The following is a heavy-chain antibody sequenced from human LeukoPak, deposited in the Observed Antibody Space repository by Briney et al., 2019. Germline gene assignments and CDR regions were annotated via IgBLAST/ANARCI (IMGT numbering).Heavy chain of an antibody. V-gene: IGHV3-21*04. CDR2: ISTSSSYI. D-gene: IGHD1-14*01. CDR3: AKKYNTGLDP. Sequence: GGSLRLSCAASGFTFSSYSMSWVRQAPGKGLEWVSSISTSSSYIYYADSVKGRFTISRDNAKNSLYLQMNSLRAEDMAVYYCAKKYNTGLDPWGQGTLVTVSS. J-gene: IGHJ5*02. CDR1: GFTFSSYS.